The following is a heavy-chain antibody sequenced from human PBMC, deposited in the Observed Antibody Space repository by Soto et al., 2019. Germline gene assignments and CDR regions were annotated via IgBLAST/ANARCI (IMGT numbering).Heavy chain of an antibody. CDR2: ISSSSSYI. CDR3: ARDLRGPPHPFHEVGYYMDV. D-gene: IGHD1-26*01. J-gene: IGHJ6*03. CDR1: GFTFSSYS. V-gene: IGHV3-21*01. Sequence: GGSLRLSCAASGFTFSSYSMNWVRQAPGKGLEWVSSISSSSSYIYYADSVKGRFTISRDNAKNSLYLQMNSLRAEDTAVYYCARDLRGPPHPFHEVGYYMDVWGKGTTVTVSS.